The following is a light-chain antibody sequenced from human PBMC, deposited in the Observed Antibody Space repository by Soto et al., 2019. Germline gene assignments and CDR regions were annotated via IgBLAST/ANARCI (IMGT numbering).Light chain of an antibody. CDR1: TSNIGRNT. Sequence: QSVLTQPPSASGTPGQTVTISCSGTTSNIGRNTVNWYQQLPGRAPKLLIYGNSQGPSGVPDRFSASKSGTSASLAISGLRSEDEADYHCAAWDDTLNGLLFGGGTKVTVL. J-gene: IGLJ2*01. V-gene: IGLV1-44*01. CDR3: AAWDDTLNGLL. CDR2: GNS.